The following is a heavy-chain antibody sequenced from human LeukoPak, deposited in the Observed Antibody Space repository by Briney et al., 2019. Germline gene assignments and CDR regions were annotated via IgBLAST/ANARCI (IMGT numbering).Heavy chain of an antibody. CDR1: GFPFNAYW. J-gene: IGHJ4*02. V-gene: IGHV3-7*03. D-gene: IGHD6-13*01. CDR2: IRQDGDTK. CDR3: ARSLPYGTTWYGRSDF. Sequence: GGSLRLSCAASGFPFNAYWMTWVRQAPGKGLEWVANIRQDGDTKYYVDSVKGRFTISRDNAMNSLYLQMNSLRAEDTAIYYCARSLPYGTTWYGRSDFWGQGTLVTVFS.